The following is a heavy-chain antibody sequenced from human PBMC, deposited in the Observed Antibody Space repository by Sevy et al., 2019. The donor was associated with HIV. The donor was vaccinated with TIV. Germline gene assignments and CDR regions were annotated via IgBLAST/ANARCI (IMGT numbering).Heavy chain of an antibody. CDR3: ARDSNSGYYYYYGMDV. D-gene: IGHD1-26*01. Sequence: GESLKISCAASGFIFSNYAMHWVRQAPGKGLEWVAVISYDGINKYYADSVKGRFTISRDNSKNTLYVQMNSLRAEDTAVYYCARDSNSGYYYYYGMDVWGQGTTVTVSS. J-gene: IGHJ6*02. CDR1: GFIFSNYA. CDR2: ISYDGINK. V-gene: IGHV3-30-3*01.